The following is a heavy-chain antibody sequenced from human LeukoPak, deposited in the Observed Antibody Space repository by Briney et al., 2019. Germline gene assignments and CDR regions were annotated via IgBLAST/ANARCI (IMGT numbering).Heavy chain of an antibody. CDR2: ISDSGGRT. J-gene: IGHJ4*02. CDR3: AKTGSTIAARPPDY. CDR1: GITLSNYG. V-gene: IGHV3-23*01. Sequence: GGSLRLSCAVSGITLSNYGMSWVRQAPGKGLEWVAGISDSGGRTNYADSVKGRFTISRDNPKNTIYLQMNSLRAEDTAVYFCAKTGSTIAARPPDYWGQGTLVTVSP. D-gene: IGHD6-6*01.